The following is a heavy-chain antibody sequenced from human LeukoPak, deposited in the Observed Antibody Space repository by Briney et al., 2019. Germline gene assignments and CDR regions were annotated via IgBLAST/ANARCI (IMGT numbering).Heavy chain of an antibody. Sequence: PGRSLRLSCAASGFTFSSYAMHWVRQAPGKGLEWVANIKHDGSEDYYLDSVKGRFTISRDNAKNSLYLQMNSLRAEDTAVYYCASRPGDFDWLSVDYWGQGTLVTVSS. J-gene: IGHJ4*02. CDR2: IKHDGSED. V-gene: IGHV3-7*01. CDR1: GFTFSSYA. D-gene: IGHD3-9*01. CDR3: ASRPGDFDWLSVDY.